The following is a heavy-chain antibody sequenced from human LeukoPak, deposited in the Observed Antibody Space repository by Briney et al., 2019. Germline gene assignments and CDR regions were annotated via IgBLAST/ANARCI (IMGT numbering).Heavy chain of an antibody. CDR2: IRQDGYAK. D-gene: IGHD3-10*01. CDR1: GFTLISYA. CDR3: SRDRGYNFAD. J-gene: IGHJ4*02. V-gene: IGHV3-7*01. Sequence: GGSLRLSCAASGFTLISYAMTWVRQAPGKGLEWVAIIRQDGYAKYNVDSVKGRFTISRDNAKNSLYLQMNSLRAEDTAVYYCSRDRGYNFADWGQGTLVTVSS.